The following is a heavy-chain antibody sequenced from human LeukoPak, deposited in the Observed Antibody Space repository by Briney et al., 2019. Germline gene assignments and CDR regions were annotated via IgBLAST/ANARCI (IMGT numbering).Heavy chain of an antibody. Sequence: PGGSLRLSCAAFRFTFSSYVMSWVRQAPGKGLEWVSTINGVGGNTYYADPVKGRFTISRDNSKNMLYLQMNSLRAEDTAIYYCAREGYCSGGSCSDWYFDLWGRGTLITVSS. J-gene: IGHJ2*01. V-gene: IGHV3-23*01. CDR2: INGVGGNT. CDR3: AREGYCSGGSCSDWYFDL. CDR1: RFTFSSYV. D-gene: IGHD2-15*01.